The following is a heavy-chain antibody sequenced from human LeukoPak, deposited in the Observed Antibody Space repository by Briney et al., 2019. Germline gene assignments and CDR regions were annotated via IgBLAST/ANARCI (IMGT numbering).Heavy chain of an antibody. D-gene: IGHD3-10*01. CDR2: ISSSSSYI. CDR3: ARSPYGSEYYYYGMDV. Sequence: PGGSLRLSCAASGFTFSSYSMNWVRQAPGKGLEWVSSISSSSSYIYYADSVKGRFTISRDNAENSLYLQMNSLRAEDTAVYYCARSPYGSEYYYYGMDVWGQGTTVTVSS. J-gene: IGHJ6*02. CDR1: GFTFSSYS. V-gene: IGHV3-21*01.